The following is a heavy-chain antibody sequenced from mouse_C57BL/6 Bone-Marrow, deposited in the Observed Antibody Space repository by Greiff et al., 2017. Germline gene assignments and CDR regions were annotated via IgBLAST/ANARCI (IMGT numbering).Heavy chain of an antibody. J-gene: IGHJ2*01. D-gene: IGHD1-1*01. CDR1: GYTFTSYG. V-gene: IGHV1-81*01. CDR2: IYPRSGNT. CDR3: AKGYYYYGSAWYLDY. Sequence: VKVVESGAELARPGASVKLSCKASGYTFTSYGISWVKQRTGQGLEWIGEIYPRSGNTYYNEKFKGKATLTADKSSSTADMELRSLTSEDSAVYFCAKGYYYYGSAWYLDYWGQGTTLTVSS.